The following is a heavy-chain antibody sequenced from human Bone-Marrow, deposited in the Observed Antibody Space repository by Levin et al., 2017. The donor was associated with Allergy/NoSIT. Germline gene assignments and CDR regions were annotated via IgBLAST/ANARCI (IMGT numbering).Heavy chain of an antibody. V-gene: IGHV3-21*06. CDR1: GFTFSSYS. CDR3: ARGSLENNDILTGYQGPNWFDP. Sequence: GGSLRLSCAASGFTFSSYSMNWVRQAPGKGLEWVSSISSRSSYIYYADSVKGRFTISRDNAENSLYLQMNSLRAEDTAVYYCARGSLENNDILTGYQGPNWFDPWGQGTLVTVSS. J-gene: IGHJ5*02. D-gene: IGHD3-9*01. CDR2: ISSRSSYI.